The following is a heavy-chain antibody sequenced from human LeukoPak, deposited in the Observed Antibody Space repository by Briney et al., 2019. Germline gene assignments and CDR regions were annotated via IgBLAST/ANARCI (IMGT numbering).Heavy chain of an antibody. D-gene: IGHD6-19*01. Sequence: PSETLSLTCTVSGGSISNYYWSWIRQPPGKGLEWIAYIYYSGNTNYNPSLKSRVTISVDTSKNQFSLKLSSVTAADTAVYYCAKIIGVGTFDYWGQGSLVTVS. CDR2: IYYSGNT. CDR3: AKIIGVGTFDY. J-gene: IGHJ4*02. CDR1: GGSISNYY. V-gene: IGHV4-59*01.